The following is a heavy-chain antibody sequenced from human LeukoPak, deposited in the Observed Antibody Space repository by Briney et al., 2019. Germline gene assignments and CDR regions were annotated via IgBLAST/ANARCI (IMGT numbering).Heavy chain of an antibody. CDR1: GFTFSSYS. D-gene: IGHD3-22*01. Sequence: GSLRLSCAASGFTFSSYSMNWVRQAPGKGLEWVSSISSSSSYIYYADSVKGRFTISRDNAKNSLYLQMNSLRAEDTAVYYCARAPQSYYYDSSGYDYWGQGTLVTVSS. V-gene: IGHV3-21*01. J-gene: IGHJ4*02. CDR3: ARAPQSYYYDSSGYDY. CDR2: ISSSSSYI.